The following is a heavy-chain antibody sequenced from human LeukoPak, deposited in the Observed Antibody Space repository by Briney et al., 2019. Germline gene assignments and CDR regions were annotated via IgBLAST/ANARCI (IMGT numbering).Heavy chain of an antibody. J-gene: IGHJ4*02. CDR3: ARDRTATFDY. V-gene: IGHV4-61*02. CDR1: GGSISSGNYY. D-gene: IGHD5-18*01. Sequence: SSETLSLTCTVSGGSISSGNYYWSWIRQPAGKGLEWIGRIYTSGSTTYNPSLKSRVTISVDTSKNQFSLKLSSVTAADTAVYYCARDRTATFDYWGQGTLVTVSS. CDR2: IYTSGST.